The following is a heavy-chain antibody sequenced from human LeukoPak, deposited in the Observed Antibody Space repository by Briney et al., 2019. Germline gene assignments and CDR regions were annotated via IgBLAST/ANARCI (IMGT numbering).Heavy chain of an antibody. V-gene: IGHV4-34*01. D-gene: IGHD6-13*01. Sequence: PSETLSLTCAVYGGSFSGYYWSWIRQPPGKGLEWIGEVNHSGSTNYNPSLKSRVTISVDTSKKQFSLKLSSVTAPDTAVYYCARYQVRQPLVWPHSWFDPWGQGILITVSS. CDR1: GGSFSGYY. CDR2: VNHSGST. CDR3: ARYQVRQPLVWPHSWFDP. J-gene: IGHJ5*02.